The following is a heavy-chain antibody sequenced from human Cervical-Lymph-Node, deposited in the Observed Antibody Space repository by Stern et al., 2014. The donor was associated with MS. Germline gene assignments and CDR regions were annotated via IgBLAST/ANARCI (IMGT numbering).Heavy chain of an antibody. Sequence: EDQLVESGAEVKKPGESPKISCKGSGYSFTTFWIGWVRQMPGKGLEWMGIIFPDDSDTRYSPSFQGQVNISADKSTDTAYLQWSSLKASDTATYYCARPLGSGWTAGWYYWGQGTRVTVSS. CDR3: ARPLGSGWTAGWYY. CDR2: IFPDDSDT. D-gene: IGHD6-19*01. J-gene: IGHJ4*02. CDR1: GYSFTTFW. V-gene: IGHV5-51*03.